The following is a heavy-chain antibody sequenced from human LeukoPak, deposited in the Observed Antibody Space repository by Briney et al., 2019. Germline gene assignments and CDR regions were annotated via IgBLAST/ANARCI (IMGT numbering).Heavy chain of an antibody. D-gene: IGHD2-15*01. CDR1: GFIFSAFG. CDR2: IQDDESNK. V-gene: IGHV3-30*02. J-gene: IGHJ6*03. CDR3: AKQMVERPHYYYMDV. Sequence: GGSLRLSCAASGFIFSAFGMHWVRQAPGKGREWVAFIQDDESNKFYADSVKGRFTISRDNSKNTLFLQMNSLRHEDTALYYCAKQMVERPHYYYMDVWGKGTTVTVSS.